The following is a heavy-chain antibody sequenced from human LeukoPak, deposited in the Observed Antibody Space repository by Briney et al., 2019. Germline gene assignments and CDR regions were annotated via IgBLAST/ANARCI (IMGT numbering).Heavy chain of an antibody. CDR2: IYYSGST. D-gene: IGHD3-9*01. J-gene: IGHJ4*02. V-gene: IGHV4-59*01. CDR3: AREYYDILTGSNPYYFDY. Sequence: SETLSLTCTVSGGSISSYYWSWIRQPPGKGLDWIGYIYYSGSTNYNPSLKSRVTISVDTSKNRFSLKLSSVTAADTAVYYCAREYYDILTGSNPYYFDYWGQGTLVTVSS. CDR1: GGSISSYY.